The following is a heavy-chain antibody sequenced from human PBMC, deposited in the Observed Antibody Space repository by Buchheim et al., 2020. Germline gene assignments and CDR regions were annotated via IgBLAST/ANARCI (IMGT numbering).Heavy chain of an antibody. CDR3: AKEVGYYDSSGPSD. J-gene: IGHJ4*02. CDR1: GFTFSSYG. Sequence: QVQLVESGGGVVQPGRSLRLSCAASGFTFSSYGMHWVRQAPGKGLEWVAVISYDGSNKYYADSVKGRFTISRDNSKHTLYLQMNSLRAEDTAVYYCAKEVGYYDSSGPSDWGQGTL. V-gene: IGHV3-30*18. CDR2: ISYDGSNK. D-gene: IGHD3-22*01.